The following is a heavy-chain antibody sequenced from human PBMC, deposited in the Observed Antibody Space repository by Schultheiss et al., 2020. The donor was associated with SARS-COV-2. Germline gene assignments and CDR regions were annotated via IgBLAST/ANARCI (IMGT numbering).Heavy chain of an antibody. V-gene: IGHV4-61*02. CDR2: MFTNGNT. D-gene: IGHD2-21*02. Sequence: SETLSLTCSVSGASISSGRYYWTWIRQPAGKGLEWVGRMFTNGNTDYNPSLESRVTISRDASKNHFSLKLRSVTAPDSAVYYCARGAMTLFDHWGQGILVTVSS. J-gene: IGHJ4*02. CDR1: GASISSGRYY. CDR3: ARGAMTLFDH.